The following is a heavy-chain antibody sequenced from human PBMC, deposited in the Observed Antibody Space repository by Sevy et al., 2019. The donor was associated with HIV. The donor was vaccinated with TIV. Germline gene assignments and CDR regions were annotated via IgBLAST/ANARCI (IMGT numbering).Heavy chain of an antibody. Sequence: GGSLRLSCAASGFTFSNYWMNWVRQAPGKGLEWVANIKQGGSEKRYVESVKGRFTISRDNTKNSLYLQMNSLRAEDAAVYYCARDRGMIVNYWGQGTLVTVSS. CDR2: IKQGGSEK. CDR3: ARDRGMIVNY. V-gene: IGHV3-7*01. D-gene: IGHD3-22*01. J-gene: IGHJ4*02. CDR1: GFTFSNYW.